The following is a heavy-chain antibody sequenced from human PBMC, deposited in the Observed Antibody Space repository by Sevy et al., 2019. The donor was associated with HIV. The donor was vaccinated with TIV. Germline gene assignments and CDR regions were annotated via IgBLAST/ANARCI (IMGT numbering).Heavy chain of an antibody. CDR2: IWYDGSIK. D-gene: IGHD1-1*01. CDR3: ASEHNWDDAFDI. J-gene: IGHJ3*02. CDR1: GFTFNMYG. V-gene: IGHV3-33*08. Sequence: GGSLRLSCAASGFTFNMYGMLWVRQAPGKGLEWVGQIWYDGSIKKYADSVKGRFTISRDNSKSTLYLQMNSLRGEDTAVYFCASEHNWDDAFDIWGQGTMVTVSS.